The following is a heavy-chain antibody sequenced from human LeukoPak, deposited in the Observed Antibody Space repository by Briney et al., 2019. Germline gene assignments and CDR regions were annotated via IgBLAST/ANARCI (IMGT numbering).Heavy chain of an antibody. J-gene: IGHJ4*02. CDR2: IHSDGIGT. CDR1: GFTFSSYW. CDR3: ARDQGSFDY. Sequence: PGGSLRLSCAASGFTFSSYWMHWIRQASEKGLVWVSRIHSDGIGTSYADSVRGRFTISRDNAKNTVYLQMNSLRAEDTAVYYCARDQGSFDYWGQGTLVTVSS. V-gene: IGHV3-74*01.